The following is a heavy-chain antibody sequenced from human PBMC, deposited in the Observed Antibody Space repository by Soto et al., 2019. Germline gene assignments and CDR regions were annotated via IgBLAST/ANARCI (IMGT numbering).Heavy chain of an antibody. CDR1: GGSFSGYY. V-gene: IGHV4-34*01. Sequence: QVQLQQWGAGLLKPSATLSLTCAVYGGSFSGYYWSWIRQPPGKGLEWIGEINHSGSTNYNPSLKSRVTISVDTSKNQFSLKLSSVTAADTAVYYCARLRSGNWAGRFDYWGQGTLVTVSS. CDR2: INHSGST. CDR3: ARLRSGNWAGRFDY. J-gene: IGHJ4*02. D-gene: IGHD3-9*01.